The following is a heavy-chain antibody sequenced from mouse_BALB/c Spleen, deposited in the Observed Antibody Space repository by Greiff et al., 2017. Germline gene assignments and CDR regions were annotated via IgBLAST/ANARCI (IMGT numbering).Heavy chain of an antibody. CDR2: ISSGSSTI. V-gene: IGHV5-17*02. D-gene: IGHD1-1*02. CDR3: ARFWYEFDY. CDR1: GFTFSSFG. Sequence: EVKLVESGGGLVQPGGSRKLSCAASGFTFSSFGMHWVRQAPEKGLEWVAYISSGSSTIYYADTVKGRFTISRDNPKNTLFLQMTSLRSEDTTMYYCARFWYEFDYWNQGTTLTVSS. J-gene: IGHJ2*01.